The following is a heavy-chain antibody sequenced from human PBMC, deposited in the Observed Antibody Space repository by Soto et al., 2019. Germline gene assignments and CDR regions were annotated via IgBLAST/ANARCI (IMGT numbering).Heavy chain of an antibody. CDR2: ISAYYGNT. CDR1: GYTFSSYG. V-gene: IGHV1-18*01. D-gene: IGHD3-10*01. CDR3: ARDRTVDRGVSVCLFDY. J-gene: IGHJ4*02. Sequence: QVQLVQSGAEVKKPGASVTVSCKASGYTFSSYGISWVRQAPGQGLEWVGWISAYYGNTNYAQNFQGRVTMTTDTSTSTAYMELMSLRSDATAVYYCARDRTVDRGVSVCLFDYWGQGTLVTVSS.